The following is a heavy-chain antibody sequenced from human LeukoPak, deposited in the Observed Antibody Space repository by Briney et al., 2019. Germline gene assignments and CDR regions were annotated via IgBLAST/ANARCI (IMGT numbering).Heavy chain of an antibody. CDR1: GGSISSISYY. CDR3: ARGRYLTTSGGAAAGFLDY. V-gene: IGHV4-39*07. Sequence: SETLSLTCTVSGGSISSISYYWGWIRQPPGKGLEWIGSMYYSGRSYYNPSLKSRVTISVDTSKKQFSLRLTPVTAADTAVYYCARGRYLTTSGGAAAGFLDYWGQGSLVTVST. D-gene: IGHD6-13*01. CDR2: MYYSGRS. J-gene: IGHJ4*02.